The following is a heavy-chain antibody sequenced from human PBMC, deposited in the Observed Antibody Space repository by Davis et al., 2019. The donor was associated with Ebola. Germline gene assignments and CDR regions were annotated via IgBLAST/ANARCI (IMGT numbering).Heavy chain of an antibody. CDR1: GGSISSGDYY. CDR3: ARLTLAPGARVHGVIGY. Sequence: PSETLSLTCTVSGGSISSGDYYWGWIRQPPGKGLEWIGSVYYTGSIFYNPSLMRRVTISRDTSNNHFSLKLSSVTAADTALYYCARLTLAPGARVHGVIGYWGQGTLVTVSS. CDR2: VYYTGSI. J-gene: IGHJ4*02. D-gene: IGHD3-16*01. V-gene: IGHV4-39*02.